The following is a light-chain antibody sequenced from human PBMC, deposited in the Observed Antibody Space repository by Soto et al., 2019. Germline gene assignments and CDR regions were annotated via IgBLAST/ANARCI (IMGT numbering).Light chain of an antibody. J-gene: IGKJ5*01. Sequence: EVVMTQSPATVSVSPGERATLSCRASQSVSSSYLAWYQQKPGQAPRLLIYGASSRATGIPDRFSGSGSGTDFTLTISRLEPEDFAVYYCQQYGSSTITFGQGTRLEIK. CDR3: QQYGSSTIT. CDR2: GAS. CDR1: QSVSSSY. V-gene: IGKV3-20*01.